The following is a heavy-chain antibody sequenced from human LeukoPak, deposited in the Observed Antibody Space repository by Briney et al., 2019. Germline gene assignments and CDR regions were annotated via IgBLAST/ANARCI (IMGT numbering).Heavy chain of an antibody. CDR3: ARDQEGISCIDY. CDR2: ISSSSSYI. V-gene: IGHV3-21*01. D-gene: IGHD6-13*01. CDR1: GFTFSSYS. J-gene: IGHJ4*02. Sequence: PGGSLRLSCAASGFTFSSYSMNWVRQAPGKGLEWVSSISSSSSYIYYADSVKGRFTISRDNAKNSLYLQMNSLRAEDTAVYYCARDQEGISCIDYWGQGTLVTVSS.